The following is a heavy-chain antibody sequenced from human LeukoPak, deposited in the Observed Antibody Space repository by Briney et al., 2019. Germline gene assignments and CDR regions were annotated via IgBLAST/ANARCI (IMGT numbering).Heavy chain of an antibody. CDR3: ARLDIVATEFDP. CDR2: IYHSGSA. V-gene: IGHV4-39*07. Sequence: SQSLSLTCTVSGDSISRNDYYWGWLPQPPGKGLEWIVTIYHSGSAYYSPSLKSRVTISVDTSKTQFSLKLSSVTAADTAVYYCARLDIVATEFDPWGQGTLVTVSS. J-gene: IGHJ5*02. CDR1: GDSISRNDYY. D-gene: IGHD5-12*01.